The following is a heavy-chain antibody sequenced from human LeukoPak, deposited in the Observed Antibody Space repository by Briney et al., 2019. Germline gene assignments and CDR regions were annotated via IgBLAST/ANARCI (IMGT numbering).Heavy chain of an antibody. CDR3: ARFQWLAYYFDY. CDR1: GGSISSSSYY. CDR2: IYYSGST. V-gene: IGHV4-39*01. D-gene: IGHD6-19*01. J-gene: IGHJ4*02. Sequence: KSSETLSLTCTVSGGSISSSSYYWGWIRQPPGKGLEWIGSIYYSGSTYYNPSLKSRVTISVDTSKNQFSLKLSSVTAADTAVYYCARFQWLAYYFDYWGQGTLVTVSS.